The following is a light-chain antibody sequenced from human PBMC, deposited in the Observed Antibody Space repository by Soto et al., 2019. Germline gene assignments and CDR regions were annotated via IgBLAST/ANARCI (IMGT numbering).Light chain of an antibody. CDR3: ETWDSNTLYV. CDR1: SGHSSYI. Sequence: QPVLTQSSSASASLGSSVKLTCTLSSGHSSYIIAWHQQQPGKAPRYLMKLEGSGSYNKGSGVPDRFSGSSSGADRYLTISNLQTEDEADYYWETWDSNTLYVFGTGTQLTVL. V-gene: IGLV4-60*03. J-gene: IGLJ1*01. CDR2: LEGSGSY.